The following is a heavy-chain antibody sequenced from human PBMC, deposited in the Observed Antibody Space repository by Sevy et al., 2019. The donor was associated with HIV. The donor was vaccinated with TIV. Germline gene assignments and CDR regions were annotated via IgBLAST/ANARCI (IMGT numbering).Heavy chain of an antibody. CDR3: ARGPKPLRSDYGDYRGVGYYFDS. CDR2: INHSGST. J-gene: IGHJ4*02. CDR1: GGSFSGYY. Sequence: SETLSLTCAVYGGSFSGYYWSWIRQPPGKGLEWIGEINHSGSTNYNPSLKSRVTMSVDTSKNQFSLKLTSVTAADTAVYYCARGPKPLRSDYGDYRGVGYYFDSWGQGTLVTVSS. V-gene: IGHV4-34*01. D-gene: IGHD4-17*01.